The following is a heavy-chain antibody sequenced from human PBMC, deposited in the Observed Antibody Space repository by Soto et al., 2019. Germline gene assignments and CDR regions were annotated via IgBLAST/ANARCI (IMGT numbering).Heavy chain of an antibody. CDR1: GGAFVNYA. CDR3: ARDIGGGLHP. V-gene: IGHV1-69*06. CDR2: VIPFSGAA. Sequence: QVQLVQSGTEVKRPGSSVKVSCKSSGGAFVNYAIAWVRQAPGQGLEWVGGVIPFSGAAEYAQKFQGRVTLTADTSASTAYMEVSSLRSDDAAVYSCARDIGGGLHPWGQGTLVIVSS. J-gene: IGHJ5*02. D-gene: IGHD3-16*01.